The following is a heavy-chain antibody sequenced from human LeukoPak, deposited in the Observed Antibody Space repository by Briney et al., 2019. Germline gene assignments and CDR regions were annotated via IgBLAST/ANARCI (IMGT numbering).Heavy chain of an antibody. J-gene: IGHJ4*02. Sequence: SETLPLTCTVSGGSISSYYWSWIRQPAGKGLEWIGRIYTSGSTNYNPSLKSRVTMSVDTSKNQFSLKLSSVTAADTAVYYCARVGYYGSGSYYNSYYFDYWGQGTLVTVSS. CDR3: ARVGYYGSGSYYNSYYFDY. D-gene: IGHD3-10*01. V-gene: IGHV4-4*07. CDR2: IYTSGST. CDR1: GGSISSYY.